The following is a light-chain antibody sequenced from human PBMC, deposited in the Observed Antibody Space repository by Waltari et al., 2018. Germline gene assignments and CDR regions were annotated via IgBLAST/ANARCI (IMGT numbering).Light chain of an antibody. CDR1: QTVISSY. V-gene: IGKV3-20*01. CDR3: QQYGSSPRYT. Sequence: EIVLTQSPGTLSLSPGERVTLSCRASQTVISSYLAWYQQKPGQAPRLLIYETSSRATGIPDRFSGSRSGTDFTLTISRLEPEESAVYYCQQYGSSPRYTFGQGLSWRSN. J-gene: IGKJ2*01. CDR2: ETS.